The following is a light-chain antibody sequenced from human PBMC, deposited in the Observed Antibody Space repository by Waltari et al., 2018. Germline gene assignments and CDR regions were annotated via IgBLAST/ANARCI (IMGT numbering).Light chain of an antibody. J-gene: IGLJ1*01. CDR2: EVS. CDR1: DTAVGAYPF. CDR3: SSYTTSSAPGV. V-gene: IGLV2-14*01. Sequence: QSALTPPASVSGSPGQSITISCSGPDTAVGAYPFVSWYQQLPGIAPHPIIYEVSHRPSGISNRFSASKSGNTASLTISGLQAEDEADYYCSSYTTSSAPGVVGTGTRVTVL.